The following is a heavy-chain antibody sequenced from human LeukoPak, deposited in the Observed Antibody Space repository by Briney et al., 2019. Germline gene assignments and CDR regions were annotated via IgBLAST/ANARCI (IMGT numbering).Heavy chain of an antibody. V-gene: IGHV3-23*01. Sequence: GGSLRLSCAASGFTFSDYALGWVRQAPGRGLEWVATLSGSGAGTYYSDSVQGRFTISRDNSKRTLFLQMNSLRAEDTAVYYCAKDLAGTSDCWGQGTLVTVSS. CDR1: GFTFSDYA. CDR2: LSGSGAGT. CDR3: AKDLAGTSDC. J-gene: IGHJ4*02. D-gene: IGHD1/OR15-1a*01.